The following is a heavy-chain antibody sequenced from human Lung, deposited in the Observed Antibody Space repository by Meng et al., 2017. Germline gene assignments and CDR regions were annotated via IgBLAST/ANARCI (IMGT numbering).Heavy chain of an antibody. J-gene: IGHJ4*02. CDR2: VNPNNGGT. V-gene: IGHV1-2*06. CDR3: ASYCRGTSCANY. Sequence: QVQLVQSGAEVTKPGASVKVSCKASGYTFTGYYMHWVRQAPGQGLEWMGRVNPNNGGTNYAQKFQGRVTMTRDTSISTAYLELSRLTSDDTAVYYCASYCRGTSCANYWGQGSLVTVSS. CDR1: GYTFTGYY. D-gene: IGHD2-15*01.